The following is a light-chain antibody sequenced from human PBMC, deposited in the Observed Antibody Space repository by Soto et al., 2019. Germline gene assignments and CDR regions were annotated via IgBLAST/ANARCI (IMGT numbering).Light chain of an antibody. CDR1: QSVSSN. V-gene: IGKV3-15*01. CDR2: GAS. CDR3: QQRHNWTIT. Sequence: EIVMTQSPATLSVSPVERDTLSCRASQSVSSNLAWYQQKPGQAPRLLIYGASTRATGIPARFSGTGSGTDFTLTISGLQNADLGVYYCQQRHNWTITFCQGTRLEIK. J-gene: IGKJ5*01.